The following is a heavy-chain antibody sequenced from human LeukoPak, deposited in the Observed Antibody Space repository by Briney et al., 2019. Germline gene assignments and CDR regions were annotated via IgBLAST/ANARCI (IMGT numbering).Heavy chain of an antibody. J-gene: IGHJ4*02. Sequence: ASVKVSCKASGYXFTSYAIHWVRQAPGQRLEWLGWSNAGNGNTKYSQEFQGRVTITRDTSASTAYMELSSLRSEDMAVYYCARAYNYYDSSGYYLGYYFDYWGQGTLVTVSS. V-gene: IGHV1-3*02. D-gene: IGHD3-22*01. CDR3: ARAYNYYDSSGYYLGYYFDY. CDR2: SNAGNGNT. CDR1: GYXFTSYA.